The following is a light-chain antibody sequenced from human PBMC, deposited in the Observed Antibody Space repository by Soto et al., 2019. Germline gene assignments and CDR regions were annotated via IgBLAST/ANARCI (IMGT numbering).Light chain of an antibody. Sequence: QPVLNQSPSASASLGASVKLTCTLSSGHSSYAIAWHQQQPEKGPRYLMKLNSDGSHSKGDGIPDRFSGASSVAERYLTISRLQSEDEADYYCQTWGTGIRGVFGGGTKLTVL. V-gene: IGLV4-69*01. CDR3: QTWGTGIRGV. J-gene: IGLJ2*01. CDR2: LNSDGSH. CDR1: SGHSSYA.